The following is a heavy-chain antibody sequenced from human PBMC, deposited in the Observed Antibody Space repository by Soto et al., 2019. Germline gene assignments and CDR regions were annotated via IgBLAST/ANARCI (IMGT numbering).Heavy chain of an antibody. D-gene: IGHD3-10*01. V-gene: IGHV3-23*01. CDR1: GFTFSSYG. CDR2: ISGSAVST. Sequence: EVPLLESGGGLVQPGGSLRLSCAASGFTFSSYGMSWVRQAPGKGLEWVSGISGSAVSTYYADSVKGRFTISRDNSKNTLYVQMNSLRAEDTAVYYCAKDGFMVRGVIGWFDTWGQGTLVTVSS. CDR3: AKDGFMVRGVIGWFDT. J-gene: IGHJ5*02.